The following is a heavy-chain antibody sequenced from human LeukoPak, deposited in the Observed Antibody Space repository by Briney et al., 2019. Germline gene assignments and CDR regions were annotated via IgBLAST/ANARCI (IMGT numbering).Heavy chain of an antibody. CDR1: GGTVSGYP. Sequence: GASVKVSRKASGGTVSGYPISWVRQAPGQGLEWMGGIIPIFGAAHYAQKFQGRVSITADESTSTAYMELSSLRAEDTAVYYCARDRPGRYCSTISCYSASPFDPWGQGTLVTVSS. CDR2: IIPIFGAA. D-gene: IGHD2-2*02. V-gene: IGHV1-69*01. J-gene: IGHJ5*02. CDR3: ARDRPGRYCSTISCYSASPFDP.